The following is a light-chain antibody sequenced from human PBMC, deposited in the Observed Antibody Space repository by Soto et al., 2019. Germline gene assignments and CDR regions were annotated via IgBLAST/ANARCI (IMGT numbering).Light chain of an antibody. J-gene: IGLJ2*01. Sequence: QSVLTQPPSVSAAPGQKVTISCSGSSSNIGSNFGSWYQQLPGTAPKLLIYDNDKRPPGIPDRFSGSKSGTSATLGITGLQTGDEADYYCGTWDSSLSAVVFGGGTQLTVL. CDR2: DND. V-gene: IGLV1-51*01. CDR1: SSNIGSNF. CDR3: GTWDSSLSAVV.